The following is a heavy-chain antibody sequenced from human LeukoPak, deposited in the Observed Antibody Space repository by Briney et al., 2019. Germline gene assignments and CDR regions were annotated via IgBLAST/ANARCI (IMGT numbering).Heavy chain of an antibody. J-gene: IGHJ3*02. Sequence: KPGGSLRLSCAASGFTFSDYYMSWIRQAPGKGLEWVSYISSSGSTKYYADSVKGRFTISRDNAKNSLYLQMNSLRAEDTAVYYCARGRRWLQLGTFDIWGQGKMVTVSS. V-gene: IGHV3-11*01. CDR3: ARGRRWLQLGTFDI. CDR1: GFTFSDYY. D-gene: IGHD5-24*01. CDR2: ISSSGSTK.